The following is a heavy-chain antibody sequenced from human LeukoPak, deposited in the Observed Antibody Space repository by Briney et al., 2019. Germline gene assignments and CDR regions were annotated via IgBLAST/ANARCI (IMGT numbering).Heavy chain of an antibody. V-gene: IGHV3-23*01. Sequence: GGSLRLSCAASGFTFSSYAVSWVRQAPGKGLEWVSAISGSGGSTYYADSVKGRFTISRDNSKNTLYLQMNSLRAEDTAVYYCAKTYSSIAARPVDYWGQGTLVTVSS. CDR3: AKTYSSIAARPVDY. J-gene: IGHJ4*02. D-gene: IGHD6-6*01. CDR2: ISGSGGST. CDR1: GFTFSSYA.